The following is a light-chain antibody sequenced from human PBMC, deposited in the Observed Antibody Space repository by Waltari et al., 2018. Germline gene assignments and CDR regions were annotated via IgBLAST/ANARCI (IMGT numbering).Light chain of an antibody. Sequence: QSALTQPASMSGSPGQSITISCTGTSSDVDGFNFVSWYQQYPGKAPKLIIYDVAKLPSVVSRGCSGARSGNPACLTISALQAEDEADYYCSPYTSANTRFGGGTKLTVL. V-gene: IGLV2-14*03. J-gene: IGLJ2*01. CDR2: DVA. CDR1: SSDVDGFNF. CDR3: SPYTSANTR.